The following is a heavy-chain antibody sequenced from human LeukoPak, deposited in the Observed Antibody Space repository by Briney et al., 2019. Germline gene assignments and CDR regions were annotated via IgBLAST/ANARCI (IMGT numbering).Heavy chain of an antibody. J-gene: IGHJ4*02. CDR3: AREVDWDSEFDY. D-gene: IGHD1/OR15-1a*01. CDR2: ISSSGSTI. Sequence: GGSLRLSCAASGFTFSSYEMNWVRQAPGKGLEWVSYISSSGSTIYYADSVKGRFTISRDDAKNSLYLQMNSLRAEDTAVYYCAREVDWDSEFDYWGQGTLVTVSS. V-gene: IGHV3-48*03. CDR1: GFTFSSYE.